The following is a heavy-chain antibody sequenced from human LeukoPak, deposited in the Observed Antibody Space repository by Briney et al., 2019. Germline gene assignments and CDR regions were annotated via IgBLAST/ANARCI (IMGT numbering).Heavy chain of an antibody. Sequence: ASVKVSCKASGYTFTSYGISWVRQAPGQGLEWMGWISAYNGNTNYAQKLQGRVTMTTDTSTSTAYMELRSLRPDDTAVYYCARDRSTIAARRGPYYYYGMDVWGQGTSVTVSS. CDR2: ISAYNGNT. D-gene: IGHD6-6*01. J-gene: IGHJ6*02. CDR1: GYTFTSYG. CDR3: ARDRSTIAARRGPYYYYGMDV. V-gene: IGHV1-18*01.